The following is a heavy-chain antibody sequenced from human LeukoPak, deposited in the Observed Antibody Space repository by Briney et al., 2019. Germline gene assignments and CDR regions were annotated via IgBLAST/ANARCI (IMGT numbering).Heavy chain of an antibody. CDR2: IIPIFGTA. CDR3: ARDMSTRVTPISYAFDV. V-gene: IGHV1-69*05. D-gene: IGHD4-23*01. J-gene: IGHJ3*01. CDR1: GGTFSSYA. Sequence: ASVKVSCKASGGTFSSYAISWVRQAPGQGLEWMGGIIPIFGTANYAQKFQGRVTMTRDTSTTTLYMELSSLRSEDTAVYYCARDMSTRVTPISYAFDVWGQGTMVTVSS.